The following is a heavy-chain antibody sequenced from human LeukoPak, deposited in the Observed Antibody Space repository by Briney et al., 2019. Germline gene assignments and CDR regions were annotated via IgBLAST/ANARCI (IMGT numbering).Heavy chain of an antibody. CDR3: ARASPYDFWSGYPYYFDY. CDR1: GGTFSSYA. CDR2: IIPIFGTA. V-gene: IGHV1-69*01. Sequence: GSSVKVSCKASGGTFSSYAIGWVRQAPGQGLEWMGGIIPIFGTANYAQKFQGRVTITADESTSTAYMELSSLRSEDTAVYYCARASPYDFWSGYPYYFDYWGQGTLVTVSS. D-gene: IGHD3-3*01. J-gene: IGHJ4*02.